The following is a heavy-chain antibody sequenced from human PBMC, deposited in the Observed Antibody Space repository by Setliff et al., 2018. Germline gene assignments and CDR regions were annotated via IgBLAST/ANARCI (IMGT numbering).Heavy chain of an antibody. Sequence: PSETLSLTCTVSGDSISSGSYYWTWIRQPAGKGLEWIGHFHTGGSTNYNRSLRSRVSISVDTSKNQFSRKLSSVTAADTATYYCARAGPTVTFFRVLVISWWDPWGQGSLVTVS. J-gene: IGHJ5*02. V-gene: IGHV4-61*09. CDR2: FHTGGST. CDR3: ARAGPTVTFFRVLVISWWDP. CDR1: GDSISSGSYY. D-gene: IGHD3-3*01.